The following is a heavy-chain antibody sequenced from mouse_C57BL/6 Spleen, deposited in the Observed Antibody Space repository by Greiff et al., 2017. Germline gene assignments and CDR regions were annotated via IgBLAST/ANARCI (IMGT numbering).Heavy chain of an antibody. V-gene: IGHV1-50*01. CDR3: VRSEAGVGG. D-gene: IGHD1-1*02. CDR1: GYTFTSYW. J-gene: IGHJ2*01. Sequence: QVQLQQPGAELVKPGASVKLSCKASGYTFTSYWMQWVKQRPGQGLEWIGEIDPSDSYTNYNQKFKGKATLTVDTSSSTAYMQLSSLTSEDSAVYYCVRSEAGVGGWGQGTTLTVSS. CDR2: IDPSDSYT.